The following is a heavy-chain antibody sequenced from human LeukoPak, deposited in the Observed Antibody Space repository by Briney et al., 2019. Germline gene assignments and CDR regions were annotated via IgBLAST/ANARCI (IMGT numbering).Heavy chain of an antibody. CDR3: AREMRSEADFWSGLSPKPVLYMDV. Sequence: SETLSLTCTVSGSSISSYYWSWIRQPAGKGLEWIGRIYTSGSTNYNPSLKSRVTMSVDTSKNQFSLKLSSVTAADTAVYYCAREMRSEADFWSGLSPKPVLYMDVWGKGTTVTVSS. CDR2: IYTSGST. V-gene: IGHV4-4*07. J-gene: IGHJ6*03. D-gene: IGHD3-3*01. CDR1: GSSISSYY.